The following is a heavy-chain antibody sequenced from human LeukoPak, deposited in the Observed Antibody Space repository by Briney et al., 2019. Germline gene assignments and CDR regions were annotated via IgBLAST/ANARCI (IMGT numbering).Heavy chain of an antibody. J-gene: IGHJ4*02. CDR1: GFTFRNSL. CDR2: INDDGSTT. CDR3: AKDSSVWVVGAISFFDY. D-gene: IGHD1-26*01. Sequence: PGGSLRLSCAASGFTFRNSLMHWVRQAPGKGLVWVSRINDDGSTTDYADSVKGRFTISRDNAKNTLYLQMNSLSGEDTAVYYCAKDSSVWVVGAISFFDYWGQGILVTVSS. V-gene: IGHV3-74*01.